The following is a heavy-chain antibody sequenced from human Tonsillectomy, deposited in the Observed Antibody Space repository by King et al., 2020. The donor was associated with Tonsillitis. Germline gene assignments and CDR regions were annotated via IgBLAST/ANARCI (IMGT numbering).Heavy chain of an antibody. V-gene: IGHV3-9*01. CDR3: AKDSDLTVVTPDDAFDI. CDR2: CNLNSGSI. D-gene: IGHD4-23*01. CDR1: GFTFVDYA. Sequence: VQLVESGGGLVQPGRSLRLSCAASGFTFVDYAMHWVRPAPGKGLEGGSGCNLNSGSIGYADSVKGRFTISRDNAKNSLYLQMNSLRAEDTALYYCAKDSDLTVVTPDDAFDIWGQGTMVTVSS. J-gene: IGHJ3*02.